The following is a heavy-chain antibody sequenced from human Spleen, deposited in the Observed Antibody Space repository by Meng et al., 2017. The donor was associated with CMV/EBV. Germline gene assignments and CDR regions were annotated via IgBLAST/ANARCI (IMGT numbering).Heavy chain of an antibody. J-gene: IGHJ4*02. Sequence: ASVKVSCKASGYRFSDYGISWVRQAPGQRPEWLGWISTYSGDAKYAERFQGRASMTTDTSTSTAYMELRSLTSDDTAMYCCARDHVVRGVYSAYWGQGTPVTVSS. CDR1: GYRFSDYG. V-gene: IGHV1-18*01. D-gene: IGHD3-10*01. CDR2: ISTYSGDA. CDR3: ARDHVVRGVYSAY.